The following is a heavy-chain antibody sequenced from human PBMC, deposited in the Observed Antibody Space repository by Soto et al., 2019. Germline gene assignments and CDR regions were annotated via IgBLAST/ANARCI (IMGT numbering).Heavy chain of an antibody. CDR2: IYYTGNT. CDR1: GGSVSSGSYY. V-gene: IGHV4-31*03. CDR3: ERDPRSAYYNDH. J-gene: IGHJ4*02. Sequence: SETLSLTCTVSGGSVSSGSYYWSWIRQHPGRGLEWIGYIYYTGNTYYNPSLKSRLAISVDTSKNQFSLKLTSVTAADTAVYYCERDPRSAYYNDHWGQGNLVTVSS. D-gene: IGHD3-3*01.